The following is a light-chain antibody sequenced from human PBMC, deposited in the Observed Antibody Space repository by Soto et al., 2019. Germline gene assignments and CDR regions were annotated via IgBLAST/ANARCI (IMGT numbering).Light chain of an antibody. CDR3: QQRSSWPLFT. V-gene: IGKV3-11*01. CDR1: QSVSSY. Sequence: EIVLTQSPATLSLSPGERATLSCRASQSVSSYLAWYQKKPGQAPRLLIYDSSNRATGIPARFSGSGSGTDFTLTISSLEPEDFAVYYCQQRSSWPLFTFGPGTKVDIK. CDR2: DSS. J-gene: IGKJ3*01.